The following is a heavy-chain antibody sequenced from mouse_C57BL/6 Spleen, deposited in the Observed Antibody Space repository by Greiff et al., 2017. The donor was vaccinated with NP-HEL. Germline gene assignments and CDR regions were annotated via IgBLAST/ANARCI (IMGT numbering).Heavy chain of an antibody. CDR3: ARSGYGSSPYFDY. J-gene: IGHJ2*01. Sequence: QVQLKQPGAELVRPGTSVKLSCKASGYTFTSYWMHWVKQRPGQGLEWIGVIDPSDSYTNYNQKFKGKATLTVDTSSSTAYMQLSSLTSEDSAVYYCARSGYGSSPYFDYWGQGTTLTVSS. D-gene: IGHD1-1*01. V-gene: IGHV1-59*01. CDR2: IDPSDSYT. CDR1: GYTFTSYW.